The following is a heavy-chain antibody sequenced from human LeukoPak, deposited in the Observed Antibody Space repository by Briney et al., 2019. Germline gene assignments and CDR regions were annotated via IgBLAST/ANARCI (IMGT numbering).Heavy chain of an antibody. Sequence: SETLSLTCAVYGGSFSGYYWSWIRQPPGKGLEWIGEINHSGSTNYNPSLKSRVTISVDTSKNQFSLKLSSVTAADTAVYYCARAGVIVVVPAAMLSYWLDPWGQGTLVTVSS. CDR1: GGSFSGYY. CDR2: INHSGST. J-gene: IGHJ5*02. V-gene: IGHV4-34*01. D-gene: IGHD2-2*01. CDR3: ARAGVIVVVPAAMLSYWLDP.